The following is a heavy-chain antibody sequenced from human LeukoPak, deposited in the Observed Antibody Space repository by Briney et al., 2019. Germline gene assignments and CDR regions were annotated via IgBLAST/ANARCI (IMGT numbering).Heavy chain of an antibody. CDR1: GGTFSSYA. Sequence: ASVKVSCKASGGTFSSYAISWVRQAPGQGLEWMGGIIPIFGTANYAQKFQGRVTITTDESTSTAYMELSSLRSEDTAVYYCARVGGRIAAAGTDLLGYSDYWGQGTLVTVSS. J-gene: IGHJ4*02. V-gene: IGHV1-69*05. CDR3: ARVGGRIAAAGTDLLGYSDY. CDR2: IIPIFGTA. D-gene: IGHD6-13*01.